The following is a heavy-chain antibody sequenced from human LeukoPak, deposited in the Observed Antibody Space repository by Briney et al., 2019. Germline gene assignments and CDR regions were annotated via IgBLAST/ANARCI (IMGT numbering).Heavy chain of an antibody. Sequence: PGESLKISCKGSGYSFATYWIGWVRQMPGKGLEWMGIIYPGDSDTRYSPSFQGQVTISADKSISTTFLQWSSLKASDTAMYYCARRGYCGGDCYSDYWGQGTLVTVSS. CDR1: GYSFATYW. V-gene: IGHV5-51*01. CDR3: ARRGYCGGDCYSDY. CDR2: IYPGDSDT. J-gene: IGHJ4*02. D-gene: IGHD2-21*01.